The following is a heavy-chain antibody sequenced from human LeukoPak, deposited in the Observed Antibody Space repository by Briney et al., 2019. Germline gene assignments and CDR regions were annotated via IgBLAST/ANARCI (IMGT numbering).Heavy chain of an antibody. V-gene: IGHV3-21*01. CDR3: ARVYTGKYCSGGSCFYDY. J-gene: IGHJ4*02. D-gene: IGHD2-15*01. Sequence: GGSLRLSCAASGFTFSSYAMNWVRQAPGKGLEWVSSIISSSSYIYYADSVKGRFTISRDNAKNSLYLQMNSLRAEDTAVYYCARVYTGKYCSGGSCFYDYWGQGTLVTVSS. CDR1: GFTFSSYA. CDR2: IISSSSYI.